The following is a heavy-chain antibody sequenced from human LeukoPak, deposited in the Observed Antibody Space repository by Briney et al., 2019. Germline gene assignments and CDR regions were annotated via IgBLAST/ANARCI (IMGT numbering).Heavy chain of an antibody. CDR3: ARVNFGSSWSLDV. CDR1: GGTFSSYA. D-gene: IGHD6-13*01. Sequence: SVKASCKASGGTFSSYAISWVRQAPGQGLEWMGGIIPIFGTANYAQKFQGRVTITTDESTSTAYMELSSLRSEDTAVYYCARVNFGSSWSLDVWGKGTTVTVSS. V-gene: IGHV1-69*05. J-gene: IGHJ6*04. CDR2: IIPIFGTA.